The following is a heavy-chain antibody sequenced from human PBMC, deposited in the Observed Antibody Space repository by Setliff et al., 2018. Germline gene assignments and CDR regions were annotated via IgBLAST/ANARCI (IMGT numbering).Heavy chain of an antibody. J-gene: IGHJ6*03. Sequence: KPSETLSLTCTVSGGSISSHYWSWIRQPAGKGLEWIGHIYTSGSTNYNPSLKSRVTISVDTSKNQFSLKLSSVTAADTAVYYCARDQDFWSGYYRASHYMDVWGKGTTVTVSS. CDR1: GGSISSHY. V-gene: IGHV4-4*07. CDR3: ARDQDFWSGYYRASHYMDV. CDR2: IYTSGST. D-gene: IGHD3-3*01.